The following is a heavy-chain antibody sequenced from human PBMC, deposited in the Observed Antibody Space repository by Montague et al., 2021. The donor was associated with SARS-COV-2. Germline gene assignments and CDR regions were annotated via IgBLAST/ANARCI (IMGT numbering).Heavy chain of an antibody. Sequence: SLRLSCAASGFAFNSYAMSWFRQAPGKGLEWVSIIYSGGSSTYYADSVKGRFTISRDNSKNTLYLQMNSMIAEDTAVYYCAKAHRYYNRNFDYWGQGTLVTVSS. CDR1: GFAFNSYA. J-gene: IGHJ4*02. V-gene: IGHV3-23*03. CDR2: IYSGGSST. D-gene: IGHD3-22*01. CDR3: AKAHRYYNRNFDY.